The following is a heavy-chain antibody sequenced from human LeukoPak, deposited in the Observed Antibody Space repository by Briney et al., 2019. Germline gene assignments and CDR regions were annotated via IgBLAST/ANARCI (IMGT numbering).Heavy chain of an antibody. CDR1: GGSISSYY. CDR3: ARDQYYYDSSGYGGLYYFDY. J-gene: IGHJ4*02. D-gene: IGHD3-22*01. V-gene: IGHV4-4*07. Sequence: SETLSLTCTVSGGSISSYYWSWIRQPAGKGLEWIGRIYTSGSTNYNPSLKSRVTTSVDTSKNQFSLKLSSVTAADTAVYYCARDQYYYDSSGYGGLYYFDYWGQGTLVTVSS. CDR2: IYTSGST.